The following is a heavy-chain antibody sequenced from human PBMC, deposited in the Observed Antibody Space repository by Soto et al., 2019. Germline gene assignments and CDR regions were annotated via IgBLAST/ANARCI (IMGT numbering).Heavy chain of an antibody. V-gene: IGHV3-23*01. J-gene: IGHJ4*02. CDR2: ISGSGGST. D-gene: IGHD3-10*01. CDR1: GFTFSSYS. Sequence: GGSLILSCAASGFTFSSYSMSWVRQAPGKGLEWVSAISGSGGSTYYADSVKGRFTISRDNSKNTLYLQMNSLRAEDTAVYYCAKDLLWFGETRYDYWGQGTLVTVSS. CDR3: AKDLLWFGETRYDY.